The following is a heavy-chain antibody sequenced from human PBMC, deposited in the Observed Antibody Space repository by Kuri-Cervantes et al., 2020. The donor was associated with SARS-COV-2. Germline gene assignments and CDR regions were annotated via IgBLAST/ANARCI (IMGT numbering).Heavy chain of an antibody. CDR1: GGSISSYY. J-gene: IGHJ6*02. CDR2: IYSSGST. CDR3: SRDLIAAAGQYYYHGMDV. V-gene: IGHV4-4*07. Sequence: GSLRLSCTVSGGSISSYYWSWIRQPAGKGLEWIGRIYSSGSTNYNPALKSRVTMAVGTSTKQFYMKLSSVTDAETAVYYCSRDLIAAAGQYYYHGMDVWGQGTTVTVSS. D-gene: IGHD6-13*01.